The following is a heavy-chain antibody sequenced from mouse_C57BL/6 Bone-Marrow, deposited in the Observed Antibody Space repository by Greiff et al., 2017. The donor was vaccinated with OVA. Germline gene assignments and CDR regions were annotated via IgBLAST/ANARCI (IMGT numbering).Heavy chain of an antibody. D-gene: IGHD4-1*01. CDR2: INPSSGYT. CDR1: GYTFTSYT. V-gene: IGHV1-4*01. J-gene: IGHJ2*01. Sequence: QVQLKESGAELARPGASVKMSCKASGYTFTSYTMHWVKQRPGQGLEWIGYINPSSGYTKYNQKFKDKATLTADKSSSTAYMQLSSLTSEDSAVYYCASRYPWDFDYWGQGTTLTVSS. CDR3: ASRYPWDFDY.